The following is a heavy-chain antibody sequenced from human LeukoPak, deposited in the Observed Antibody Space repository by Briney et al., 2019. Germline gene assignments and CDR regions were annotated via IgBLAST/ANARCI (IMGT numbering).Heavy chain of an antibody. J-gene: IGHJ4*02. CDR1: GFTFSSYA. V-gene: IGHV3-23*01. D-gene: IGHD3-22*01. CDR3: AKEQVTMIVVVITHYFDY. Sequence: PGGSLRLSCAASGFTFSSYAMSWVRQAPGKGLEWVSAISGSGGSTYYADSVTGRFTISRDNSKNTLYLQMNSLRAEDTAVYYCAKEQVTMIVVVITHYFDYWGQGTLVTVSS. CDR2: ISGSGGST.